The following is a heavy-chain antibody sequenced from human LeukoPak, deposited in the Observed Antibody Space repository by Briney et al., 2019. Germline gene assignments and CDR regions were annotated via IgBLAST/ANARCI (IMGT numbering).Heavy chain of an antibody. CDR1: GFTFSNYG. J-gene: IGHJ6*03. Sequence: GGSLRLSCAASGFTFSNYGMHWVRQAPGKGLEGVAFISYDGSNNYYADSVKGRFTISRDNAKKTLYLQMNSLRGEDTAVYYCAKQLVATAYCYNYVDVWGKGTPVTVSS. CDR3: AKQLVATAYCYNYVDV. CDR2: ISYDGSNN. D-gene: IGHD5-12*01. V-gene: IGHV3-30*02.